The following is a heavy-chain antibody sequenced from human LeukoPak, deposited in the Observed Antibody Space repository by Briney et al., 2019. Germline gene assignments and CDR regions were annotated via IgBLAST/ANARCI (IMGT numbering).Heavy chain of an antibody. V-gene: IGHV3-74*01. CDR2: INGDGSSI. CDR3: AKDGFCSSTSCYTRYYYYYMDV. Sequence: PGGSLRLSCAASGFTSSSHWMHWVRQAPGKGLVWVSRINGDGSSIDYADSVQGRFTISRDNAENTLYVQMNSLTAEDTALYYCAKDGFCSSTSCYTRYYYYYMDVWGKGTTVTVSS. CDR1: GFTSSSHW. D-gene: IGHD2-2*02. J-gene: IGHJ6*03.